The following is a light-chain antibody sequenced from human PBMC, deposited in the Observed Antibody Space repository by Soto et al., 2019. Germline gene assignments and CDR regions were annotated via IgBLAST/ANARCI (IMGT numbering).Light chain of an antibody. Sequence: EIVLTQSPATLSLSPGERATLSCRASQSVSSYLAWYQQKPGQAPRLLIYDASNRATGIPARFSGSGSETEFTLTISSLQSEDFAVYYCQQYNNWPPWTFGQGTKVEIK. CDR2: DAS. CDR1: QSVSSY. J-gene: IGKJ1*01. CDR3: QQYNNWPPWT. V-gene: IGKV3-11*01.